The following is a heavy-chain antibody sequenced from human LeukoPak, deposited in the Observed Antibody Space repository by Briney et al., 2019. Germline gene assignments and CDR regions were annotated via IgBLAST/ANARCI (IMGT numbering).Heavy chain of an antibody. D-gene: IGHD5-18*01. J-gene: IGHJ3*02. CDR2: IYPGDSDT. CDR1: GYSFTSYW. V-gene: IGHV5-51*01. Sequence: GESLKISCKGSGYSFTSYWIGWVRQMPGKGLEWMGIIYPGDSDTRYSPSFQGQVTISADKSISTAYLQWSSLKASDTAMYYCARQGYSYGRYQWRGAFDIWGQGTMVTVSS. CDR3: ARQGYSYGRYQWRGAFDI.